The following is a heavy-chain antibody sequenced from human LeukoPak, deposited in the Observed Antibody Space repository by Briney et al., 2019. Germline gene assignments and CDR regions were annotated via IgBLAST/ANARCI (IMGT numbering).Heavy chain of an antibody. CDR3: ARASTTFDD. J-gene: IGHJ4*02. D-gene: IGHD1-14*01. Sequence: SETLSLTCSLSGGSLSSYYWSWVRQPPGKGLEWIGHISDGGSTNYNPSLKSRVSISVDASKNQFSLNLTSMTTADTALYFCARASTTFDDWGQGTLVTVSS. CDR1: GGSLSSYY. V-gene: IGHV4-59*01. CDR2: ISDGGST.